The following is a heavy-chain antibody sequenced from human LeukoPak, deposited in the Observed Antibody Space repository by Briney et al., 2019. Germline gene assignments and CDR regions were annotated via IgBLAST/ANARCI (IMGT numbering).Heavy chain of an antibody. Sequence: SGTLSLTCAVSGGSISSSNWWSWVRQPPGKGLEWIGEISQGEGTNYNPSLKSRVTVSLDTSKNQFSLTLNSVTAADAAVYYCVTGIDRSKSGYWGQGTLVTVSS. J-gene: IGHJ4*02. CDR2: ISQGEGT. CDR1: GGSISSSNW. D-gene: IGHD2-2*01. CDR3: VTGIDRSKSGY. V-gene: IGHV4-4*02.